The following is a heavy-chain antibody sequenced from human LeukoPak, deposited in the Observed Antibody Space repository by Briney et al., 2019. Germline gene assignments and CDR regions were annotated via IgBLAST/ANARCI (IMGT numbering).Heavy chain of an antibody. V-gene: IGHV3-23*01. CDR3: ARQIIGGTRWFDP. CDR1: GFTLSSYA. J-gene: IGHJ5*02. Sequence: GGSLRLSCAAPGFTLSSYAMTWVRQAPGKGLEWVSTITGSGGGSYYADSVKGRFTISRDNSKNTLYLQMNNLRAEDTAIYYCARQIIGGTRWFDPWGQGTLVTVSS. D-gene: IGHD3-3*01. CDR2: ITGSGGGS.